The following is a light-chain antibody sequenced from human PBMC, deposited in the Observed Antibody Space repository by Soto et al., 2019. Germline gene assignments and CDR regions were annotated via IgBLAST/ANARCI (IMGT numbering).Light chain of an antibody. CDR3: QQYYTFPRM. J-gene: IGKJ1*01. CDR2: TAA. V-gene: IGKV1-8*01. CDR1: QDINSY. Sequence: AIRMTQSPSSLSASTGDRVTITCRASQDINSYLAWYQQKPGKAPNLLIYTAATLHSGVPSRFSGSGSGTDFTLTICRLQSEEFATYYCQQYYTFPRMFGQGTKVEIK.